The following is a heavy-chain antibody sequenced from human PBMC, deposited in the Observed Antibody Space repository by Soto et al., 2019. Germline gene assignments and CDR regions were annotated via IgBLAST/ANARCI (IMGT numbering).Heavy chain of an antibody. Sequence: ASVKVSCKASGYTFTSYAMHWVRQAPGQRLEWMGWINAGNGNTKYSQKFQGRVTITRDTSASTAHMELSSLRSEDTAVYYCARGERVAAAGTMRNYGMDVWGQGTTVTVSS. J-gene: IGHJ6*02. CDR2: INAGNGNT. CDR3: ARGERVAAAGTMRNYGMDV. D-gene: IGHD6-13*01. V-gene: IGHV1-3*01. CDR1: GYTFTSYA.